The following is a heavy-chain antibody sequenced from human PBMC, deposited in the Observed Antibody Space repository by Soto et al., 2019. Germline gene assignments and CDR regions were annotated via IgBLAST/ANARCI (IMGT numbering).Heavy chain of an antibody. CDR3: AKRRGAGGHFDY. V-gene: IGHV3-23*01. J-gene: IGHJ4*02. Sequence: DVQLLESGGGLVQPEGSLRLPCAASGFTFSSYAMGWVRQGPGKGLEWVAVVSIGGSTHYADSVRGRFTISRDNSKNTLSLQMNSLTAEDTAVYFCAKRRGAGGHFDYWGQGALVTVSS. CDR1: GFTFSSYA. D-gene: IGHD2-15*01. CDR2: VSIGGST.